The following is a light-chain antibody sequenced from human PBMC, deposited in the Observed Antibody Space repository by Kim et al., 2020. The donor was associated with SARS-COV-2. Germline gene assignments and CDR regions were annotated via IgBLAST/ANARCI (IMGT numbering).Light chain of an antibody. V-gene: IGKV3-20*01. Sequence: SPGERATLSCTASQSIGSTYLAWYQQKPGQAPRLLIYGASSRATGIPDRFTGTGTGTDFTLTISRLEPEDFAVYYCQHYSSSSPYTFGQGTKLEI. CDR2: GAS. CDR3: QHYSSSSPYT. J-gene: IGKJ2*01. CDR1: QSIGSTY.